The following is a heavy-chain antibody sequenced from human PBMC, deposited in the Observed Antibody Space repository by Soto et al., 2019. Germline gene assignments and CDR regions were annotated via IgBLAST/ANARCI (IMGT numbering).Heavy chain of an antibody. V-gene: IGHV4-59*01. D-gene: IGHD5-12*01. Sequence: PSETLSLTCAVSGVTISTYYWSWIRQPPGKGLEWIGYNYHSGTTNYNPSLKSRVTISVDTSKNQFSLRLTSATAADTAIYYCVGEAYIGYGHAIDHWGQGILVTVSS. CDR3: VGEAYIGYGHAIDH. CDR1: GVTISTYY. CDR2: NYHSGTT. J-gene: IGHJ4*02.